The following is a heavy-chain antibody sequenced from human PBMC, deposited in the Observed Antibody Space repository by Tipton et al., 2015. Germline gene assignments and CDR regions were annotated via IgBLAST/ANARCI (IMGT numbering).Heavy chain of an antibody. CDR2: IQYSGST. J-gene: IGHJ4*02. D-gene: IGHD4-23*01. Sequence: TLSLTCTVSSDSISKYYWSWIRQPPGKELGWIGYIQYSGSTNYNPSLKSRVTISVDTSKTQFSLKMRSVTATDTAVYYCARARGRHGGLFDSWGQGTLVTVSS. V-gene: IGHV4-59*01. CDR1: SDSISKYY. CDR3: ARARGRHGGLFDS.